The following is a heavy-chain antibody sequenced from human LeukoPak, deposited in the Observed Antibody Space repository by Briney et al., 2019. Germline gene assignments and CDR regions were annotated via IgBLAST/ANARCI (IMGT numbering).Heavy chain of an antibody. CDR3: AGSSWWYYYYYMDV. CDR2: ISSSGSTI. J-gene: IGHJ6*03. V-gene: IGHV3-11*04. CDR1: GFTFSDHY. D-gene: IGHD6-13*01. Sequence: GGSLRLSCAASGFTFSDHYMSWLRQAPGKGVEGVSYISSSGSTIYYADSVKGRFTISRDNAKNSLYLQMNSLRAEDTAVYYCAGSSWWYYYYYMDVWGKGTTVTVSS.